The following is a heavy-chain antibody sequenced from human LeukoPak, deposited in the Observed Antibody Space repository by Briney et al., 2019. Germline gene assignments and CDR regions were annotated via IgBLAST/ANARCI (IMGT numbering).Heavy chain of an antibody. Sequence: PSETLSLTCTVSGGSVSSDTYYWSWIRQPPGKGLEHIGYLYYSGGTNYNPSLQSRVTISRDTSKNQFSLELSSVTAADTAMYYCARQRAHVFDIWGQGTMVTVSS. V-gene: IGHV4-61*01. CDR3: ARQRAHVFDI. CDR2: LYYSGGT. CDR1: GGSVSSDTYY. J-gene: IGHJ3*02.